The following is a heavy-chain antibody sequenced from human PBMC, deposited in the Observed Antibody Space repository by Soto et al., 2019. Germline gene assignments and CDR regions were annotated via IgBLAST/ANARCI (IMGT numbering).Heavy chain of an antibody. J-gene: IGHJ4*02. D-gene: IGHD3-22*01. CDR1: GFTFSSYA. V-gene: IGHV3-23*01. CDR3: AKDSTSYYYDSSGYWATFFDY. CDR2: ITGSGGNT. Sequence: GGSLRLSCAASGFTFSSYAMHWVRQAPGKGLEWVAVITGSGGNTYYADSVKGRFTISRDNSKNTLYLQMNSLRAEDTAVYYCAKDSTSYYYDSSGYWATFFDYWGQGTLVTVS.